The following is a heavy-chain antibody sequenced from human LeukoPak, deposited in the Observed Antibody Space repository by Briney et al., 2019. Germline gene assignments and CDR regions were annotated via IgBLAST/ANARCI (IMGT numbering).Heavy chain of an antibody. CDR3: ARAKGYCSGGSCYSYYYYGMDV. J-gene: IGHJ6*02. V-gene: IGHV3-30-3*01. Sequence: GGSLRLSCAASGFTFSNYAIHWVRQAPGKGLEWVAVISYDGGKKYYADSVKGRFTISRDNSKTTLYLQLNSLRTEDTAVYYCARAKGYCSGGSCYSYYYYGMDVWGQGTTVTVS. D-gene: IGHD2-15*01. CDR1: GFTFSNYA. CDR2: ISYDGGKK.